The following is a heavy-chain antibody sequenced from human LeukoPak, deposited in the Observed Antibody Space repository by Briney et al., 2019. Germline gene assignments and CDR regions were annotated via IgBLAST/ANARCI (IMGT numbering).Heavy chain of an antibody. Sequence: PGGSLRLSCAASGFTVSSNYMSWLRQAPGKGLEWVSLIYTGGSSYYADSVKGRFTISRDNSRDTLYLQMNSLRAEDTAVYYCARATRIAVAEFFFDYWGQGTLVTVSS. D-gene: IGHD6-13*01. J-gene: IGHJ4*02. CDR1: GFTVSSNY. CDR3: ARATRIAVAEFFFDY. CDR2: IYTGGSS. V-gene: IGHV3-66*01.